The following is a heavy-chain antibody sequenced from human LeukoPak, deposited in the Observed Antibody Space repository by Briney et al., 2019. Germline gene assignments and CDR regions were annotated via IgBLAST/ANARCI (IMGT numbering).Heavy chain of an antibody. CDR3: ASILTGDPSLIDY. D-gene: IGHD7-27*01. Sequence: SETLSLTCTVSGGSISSYYWSWIRQPPGKGLEWIGYIYYSGSTNYNPPLKSRVTISVDTSKNQFSLKLSSVTTADTAVYYCASILTGDPSLIDYWGQGTLVTVSS. J-gene: IGHJ4*02. V-gene: IGHV4-59*01. CDR1: GGSISSYY. CDR2: IYYSGST.